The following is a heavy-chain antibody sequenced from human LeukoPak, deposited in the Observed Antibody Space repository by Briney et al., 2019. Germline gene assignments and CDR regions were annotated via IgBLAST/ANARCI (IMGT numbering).Heavy chain of an antibody. D-gene: IGHD1-26*01. J-gene: IGHJ4*02. CDR3: ARDGGSYYYSQY. CDR1: GYTFTSYD. CDR2: MNPNSGNT. Sequence: ASVKVSCKASGYTFTSYDINWVRQATGQGLEWMGWMNPNSGNTGYAQKLQGRVTMTTDTSTSTAYMELRSLRSDDTAVYYCARDGGSYYYSQYWGQGTLVTVSS. V-gene: IGHV1-8*01.